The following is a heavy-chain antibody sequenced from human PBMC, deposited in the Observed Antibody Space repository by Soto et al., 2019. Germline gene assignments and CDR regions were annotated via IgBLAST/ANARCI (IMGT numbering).Heavy chain of an antibody. Sequence: RRLSCAASGFTFSSYGMHWVRQAPGKGLEWVAVISYDGSNKYYADSVKGRFTISRDNSKNTLYLQMNSLRAEDTAVYYCAKEAEGIVVVPAAIDYWGQGTLVTVSS. CDR1: GFTFSSYG. CDR2: ISYDGSNK. J-gene: IGHJ4*02. CDR3: AKEAEGIVVVPAAIDY. D-gene: IGHD2-2*01. V-gene: IGHV3-30*18.